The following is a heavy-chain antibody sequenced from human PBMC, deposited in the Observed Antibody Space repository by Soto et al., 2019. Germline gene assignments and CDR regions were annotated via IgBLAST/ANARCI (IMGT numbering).Heavy chain of an antibody. D-gene: IGHD2-15*01. Sequence: QVHLVQSGAEVKKPGASVKVSCKAVGISYGISWVRQAPGQGLEWMVWISLHNGDTNNAPNLQGRITMTTDTSTSTTYMELRSLRSDDTAVYYCATDEKDDCSSINCHYFDHWGQGTLVTVSS. CDR3: ATDEKDDCSSINCHYFDH. J-gene: IGHJ4*02. CDR2: ISLHNGDT. CDR1: GISYG. V-gene: IGHV1-18*04.